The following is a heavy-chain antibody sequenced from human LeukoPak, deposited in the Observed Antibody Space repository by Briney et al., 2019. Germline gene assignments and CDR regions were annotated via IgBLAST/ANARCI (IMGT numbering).Heavy chain of an antibody. CDR3: AKRPGYYFDY. Sequence: PGGSLRLSCAASEFTLSNYWLSWVRQAPGKGLEWVSAISGSGGSTYYADSVKGRFTISRDNSKNTLYLQMNSLRAEDTAVYYCAKRPGYYFDYWGQGTLVTVSS. V-gene: IGHV3-23*01. CDR1: EFTLSNYW. J-gene: IGHJ4*02. CDR2: ISGSGGST.